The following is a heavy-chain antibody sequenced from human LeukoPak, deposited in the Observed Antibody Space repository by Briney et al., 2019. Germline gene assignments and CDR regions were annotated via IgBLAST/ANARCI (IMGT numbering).Heavy chain of an antibody. CDR2: ISYDGSNK. CDR1: GFTFSSYA. CDR3: AREGGTYCSSTSCFGGLYFDY. J-gene: IGHJ4*02. D-gene: IGHD2-2*01. V-gene: IGHV3-30-3*01. Sequence: GGSLRLSCAASGFTFSSYAMHWVRQAPGKGLEWVAVISYDGSNKYYADSVKGRFTISGDNSKNTLYLQMNSLRAEDTAVYYCAREGGTYCSSTSCFGGLYFDYWGQGTLVTVSS.